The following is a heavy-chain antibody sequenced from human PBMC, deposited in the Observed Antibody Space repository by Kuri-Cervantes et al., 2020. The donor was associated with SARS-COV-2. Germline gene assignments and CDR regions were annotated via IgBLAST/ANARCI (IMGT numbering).Heavy chain of an antibody. V-gene: IGHV3-30*03. Sequence: GESLKISCAASGFTFSSHGMHWVRQAPGKGLEWVAVISHDGNNKHYADSVKGRVTISRDNSKDTLYLQMSSLRVEDTAVYFCARDKSDWDNYNFAMDLWGQGTTVTVSS. CDR1: GFTFSSHG. D-gene: IGHD2-21*01. CDR3: ARDKSDWDNYNFAMDL. J-gene: IGHJ6*02. CDR2: ISHDGNNK.